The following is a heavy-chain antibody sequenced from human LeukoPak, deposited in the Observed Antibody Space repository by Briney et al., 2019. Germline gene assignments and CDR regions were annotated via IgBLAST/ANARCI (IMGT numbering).Heavy chain of an antibody. CDR1: GYTFTNNG. J-gene: IGHJ4*02. D-gene: IGHD1-26*01. CDR2: ISAHNGNT. V-gene: IGHV1-18*01. CDR3: ARGMGSSTFADFDS. Sequence: SVQVSCKASGYTFTNNGISWVRQAPGQGLEWLGWISAHNGNTNYAQKFQARVTMTTDTSTTTAYMELRSLRSDDTAFYYCARGMGSSTFADFDSWGQGTLVTVPS.